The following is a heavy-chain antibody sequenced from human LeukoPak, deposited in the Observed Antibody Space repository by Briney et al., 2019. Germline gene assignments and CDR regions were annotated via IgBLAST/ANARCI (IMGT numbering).Heavy chain of an antibody. D-gene: IGHD1-1*01. CDR3: ARVGNEIAGGYYDY. J-gene: IGHJ4*02. V-gene: IGHV4-4*02. CDR1: GGSISSSNW. CDR2: IYHSGST. Sequence: SETLSLTCAVSGGSISSSNWWSWVRQPPGKGLEWIGEIYHSGSTNYNPSLKSRVTISVDKSKNQFSLKLSSVTAADMAVYYCARVGNEIAGGYYDYWGQGTLVTVSS.